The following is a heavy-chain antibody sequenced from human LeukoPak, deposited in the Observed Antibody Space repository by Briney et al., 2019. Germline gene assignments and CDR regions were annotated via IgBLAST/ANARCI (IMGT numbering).Heavy chain of an antibody. CDR3: ARERIAARRMGTPQYSWFDP. CDR2: IWYDGSNK. Sequence: GGSLRLSCAASGFTFSSYAMSWVRQAPGKGLEWVAVIWYDGSNKNYADSVKGRFTISRDNSKNTLYLQMNSLRAEDTAVYYCARERIAARRMGTPQYSWFDPWGQGTLVTVSS. V-gene: IGHV3-33*08. D-gene: IGHD6-6*01. J-gene: IGHJ5*02. CDR1: GFTFSSYA.